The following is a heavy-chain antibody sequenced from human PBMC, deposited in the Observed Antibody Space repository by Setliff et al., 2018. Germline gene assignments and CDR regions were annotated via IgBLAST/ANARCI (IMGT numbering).Heavy chain of an antibody. Sequence: ETLSLTCTVSGASINNHYWAWIRQPPGKGLEWIGYVSHSGSTDYNPSLRSRVTVSVDTSRIHFSLKLRSVTAADTAVYYCARAPGRQDYHYMELWGKGTMVTVSS. CDR3: ARAPGRQDYHYMEL. J-gene: IGHJ6*03. D-gene: IGHD2-15*01. V-gene: IGHV4-59*11. CDR2: VSHSGST. CDR1: GASINNHY.